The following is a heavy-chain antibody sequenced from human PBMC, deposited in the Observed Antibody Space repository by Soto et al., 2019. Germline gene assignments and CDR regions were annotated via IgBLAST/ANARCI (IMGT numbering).Heavy chain of an antibody. CDR1: VFTFSNSA. CDR3: AKGLNCLGY. J-gene: IGHJ4*02. D-gene: IGHD1-1*01. V-gene: IGHV3-23*01. CDR2: LSATSGST. Sequence: SCEASVFTFSNSAMRWVRQAPGKGLEWVSTLSATSGSTYYADSVKGRFTMSRDNSKNTLYLQMNSLRAEDTAVYYCAKGLNCLGYWGPGPLVTGSS.